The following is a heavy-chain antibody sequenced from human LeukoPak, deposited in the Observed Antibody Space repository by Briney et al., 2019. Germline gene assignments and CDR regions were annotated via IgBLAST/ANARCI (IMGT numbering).Heavy chain of an antibody. Sequence: SETLSLTCTVSGGSISSYYWSWIQQPAGKGLEWIGRIYTSGSTNYNPSLKSRVTMSVDTSKNQFSLKLSSVTAADTAVYYCARDEAEGGSYYYDSSGYYTPPFDYWGQGTLVTVSS. D-gene: IGHD3-22*01. CDR2: IYTSGST. CDR1: GGSISSYY. J-gene: IGHJ4*02. CDR3: ARDEAEGGSYYYDSSGYYTPPFDY. V-gene: IGHV4-4*07.